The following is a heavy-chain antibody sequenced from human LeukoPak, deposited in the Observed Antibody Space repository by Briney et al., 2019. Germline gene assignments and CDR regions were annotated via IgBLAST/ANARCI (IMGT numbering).Heavy chain of an antibody. J-gene: IGHJ4*02. CDR1: GFTVSSNY. CDR2: IYSGGST. CDR3: ARDSSSSWRTFDY. Sequence: GRSLRLSCAASGFTVSSNYMSWVRQAPGKGLEWVSVIYSGGSTYYADSVKGRFTISRDNSKNTLYLQMNSLRAEDTAVYYCARDSSSSWRTFDYWGQGTLVTVSS. D-gene: IGHD6-13*01. V-gene: IGHV3-66*02.